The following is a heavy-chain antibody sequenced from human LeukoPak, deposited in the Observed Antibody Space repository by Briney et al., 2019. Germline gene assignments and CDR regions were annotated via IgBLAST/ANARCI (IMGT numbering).Heavy chain of an antibody. CDR1: GGSISSSNW. CDR2: IYHSGST. J-gene: IGHJ5*02. CDR3: AALTGYSSGWYRRWFDP. V-gene: IGHV4-4*02. D-gene: IGHD6-19*01. Sequence: SETLSLTCTVSGGSISSSNWWSWVRQPPGKGLEWIGEIYHSGSTNYNPSLKSRVTISVDKSKNQFSLKLSSVTAADTAVYYCAALTGYSSGWYRRWFDPWGQGTLVTVSS.